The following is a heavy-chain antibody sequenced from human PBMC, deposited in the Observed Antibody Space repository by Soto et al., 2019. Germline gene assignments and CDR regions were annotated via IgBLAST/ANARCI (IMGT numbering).Heavy chain of an antibody. J-gene: IGHJ4*02. CDR1: GYSFTTYW. CDR2: ILPGDSDI. D-gene: IGHD2-15*01. V-gene: IGHV5-51*01. CDR3: ARRGYGGNEGYFDH. Sequence: GEALKISCKGSGYSFTTYWIGWVRQMPGKGLEWMGIILPGDSDIRYSPSFQGQVTMSADKSISTAYLQWSSLKASDTAMYYCARRGYGGNEGYFDHWGQGTLVTVSS.